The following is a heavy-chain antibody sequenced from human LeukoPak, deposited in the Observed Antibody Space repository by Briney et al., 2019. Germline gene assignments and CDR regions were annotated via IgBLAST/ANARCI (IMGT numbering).Heavy chain of an antibody. D-gene: IGHD2-2*01. CDR2: ISSNGGST. V-gene: IGHV3-64*01. CDR3: ARAAGRTYQLLSLRYYYYMDV. J-gene: IGHJ6*03. CDR1: GFTFSSYA. Sequence: GGSLRLSCAASGFTFSSYAMHWVRQAPGKGLEYVSAISSNGGSTYYANSVKGRFTISRDNSKNTLYLQMGNLRAEDMAVYYCARAAGRTYQLLSLRYYYYMDVWGKGPTVTVSS.